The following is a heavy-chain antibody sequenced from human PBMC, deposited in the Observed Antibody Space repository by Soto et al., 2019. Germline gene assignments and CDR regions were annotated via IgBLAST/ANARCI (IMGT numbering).Heavy chain of an antibody. CDR2: IYYSGST. Sequence: ETLSLTCAVSGGSISSGGYSWSWIRQPPGKGLEWIGYIYYSGSTNYNPSLKSRVTISVDTSKNQFSLKLSSVTAADTAVYYCARRYGGTFDYWGQGTLVTVSS. CDR1: GGSISSGGYS. D-gene: IGHD2-15*01. CDR3: ARRYGGTFDY. V-gene: IGHV4-61*08. J-gene: IGHJ4*02.